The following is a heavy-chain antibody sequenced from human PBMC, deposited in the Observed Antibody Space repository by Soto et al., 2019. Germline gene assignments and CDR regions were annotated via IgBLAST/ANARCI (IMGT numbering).Heavy chain of an antibody. D-gene: IGHD2-2*02. J-gene: IGHJ4*02. V-gene: IGHV1-24*01. CDR1: GYTLTELS. CDR3: ATFEPIGRKASTYILDY. Sequence: ASVKVSCKVSGYTLTELSMHWVRQAPGKGLEWMGGFDPEDGETIYAQKFQGRVTMTEDTSTDTAYMELSSLRSEDTAVYYCATFEPIGRKASTYILDYWGQGTLVTVSS. CDR2: FDPEDGET.